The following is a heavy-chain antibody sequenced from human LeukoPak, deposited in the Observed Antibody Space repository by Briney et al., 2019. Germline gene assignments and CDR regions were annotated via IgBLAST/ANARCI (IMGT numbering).Heavy chain of an antibody. Sequence: SVKVSCKASGNTFTSYGVSWVRQAPGQGLEWMGWISAYNGNTNSAQKFQGRVTMTTDTSTSTAYMELRSLRSDDTALYYCARDKAAGPYYFDYWGQGTLVTVSS. J-gene: IGHJ4*02. V-gene: IGHV1-18*01. CDR2: ISAYNGNT. CDR3: ARDKAAGPYYFDY. CDR1: GNTFTSYG. D-gene: IGHD6-13*01.